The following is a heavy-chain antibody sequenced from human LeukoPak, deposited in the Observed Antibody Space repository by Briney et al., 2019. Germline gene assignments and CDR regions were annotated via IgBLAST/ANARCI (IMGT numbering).Heavy chain of an antibody. CDR1: GFTFSDYY. Sequence: GGSLRLSCAASGFTFSDYYMSWIRQAPGKGLEWVSYISSSGSTIYYADSVKGRFTISRDNAKNLLYLQMNSLRAEDTAVYYCARDRDSSGYYWKDYWGQGTLVTVSS. J-gene: IGHJ4*02. D-gene: IGHD3-22*01. CDR3: ARDRDSSGYYWKDY. V-gene: IGHV3-11*01. CDR2: ISSSGSTI.